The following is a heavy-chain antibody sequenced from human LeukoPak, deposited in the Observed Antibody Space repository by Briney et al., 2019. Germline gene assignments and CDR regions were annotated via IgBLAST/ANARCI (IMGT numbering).Heavy chain of an antibody. CDR3: ARARDSSGYYPR. CDR2: IYYRGTT. CDR1: GGSISSSDYY. J-gene: IGHJ4*02. D-gene: IGHD3-22*01. V-gene: IGHV4-39*01. Sequence: NASETLSLTCTVSGGSISSSDYYWGWIRQPPGKGLEWIASIYYRGTTHYNPSHQSRVTMSVDTSKNQFSLKLSSVTAADTAVYYCARARDSSGYYPRWGQGTLVTVSS.